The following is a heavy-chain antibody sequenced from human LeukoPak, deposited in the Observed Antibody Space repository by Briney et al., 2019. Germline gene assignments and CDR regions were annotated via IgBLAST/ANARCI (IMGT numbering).Heavy chain of an antibody. V-gene: IGHV5-51*01. CDR2: IYPGDSDT. Sequence: GESLKISCKGLGYNFNTYWIGWVRQMPGKGLEWMGIIYPGDSDTRYSPSFQGQVTISADKSISTAYLQWSSLKASDTAMYYCARTGYSSSWYPHWGQGTLVTVSS. D-gene: IGHD6-13*01. CDR1: GYNFNTYW. CDR3: ARTGYSSSWYPH. J-gene: IGHJ4*02.